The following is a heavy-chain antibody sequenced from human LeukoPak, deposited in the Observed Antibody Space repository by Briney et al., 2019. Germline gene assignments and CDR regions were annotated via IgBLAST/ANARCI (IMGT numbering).Heavy chain of an antibody. CDR2: ISSSNNFR. Sequence: KPGGSLRLSCAASGFTFSEYYMSWIRQAPGKGLEWVSYISSSNNFRNYADSVKGRFTISRDNAKNSLYLQMNSLRAEDTAVYYCARPRYYDSSGYYFDIWGQGTMVTVSS. CDR1: GFTFSEYY. D-gene: IGHD3-22*01. V-gene: IGHV3-11*03. CDR3: ARPRYYDSSGYYFDI. J-gene: IGHJ3*02.